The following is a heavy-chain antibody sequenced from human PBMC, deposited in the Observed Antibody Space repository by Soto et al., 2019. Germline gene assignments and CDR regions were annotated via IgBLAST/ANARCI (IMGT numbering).Heavy chain of an antibody. CDR2: IYHSGST. Sequence: PSETLSLTCAVSGGSISSGGYSWSWIRQPPGKGLEWIGYIYHSGSTYYNPSLKSRVTISVDRSKNQFSLKLSSVTAADTAVYYCARHGYCSSISCNVNWFDPWGQGTLVTVS. CDR1: GGSISSGGYS. D-gene: IGHD2-2*03. J-gene: IGHJ5*02. V-gene: IGHV4-30-2*01. CDR3: ARHGYCSSISCNVNWFDP.